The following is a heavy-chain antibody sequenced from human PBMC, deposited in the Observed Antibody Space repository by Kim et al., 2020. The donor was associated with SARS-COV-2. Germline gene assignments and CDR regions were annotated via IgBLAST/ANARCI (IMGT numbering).Heavy chain of an antibody. Sequence: ADSVKCRFTISRDNAKNSLYLQMNSLRAEDTAVYYCASWDIVATIEAFDIWGQGTMVTVSS. D-gene: IGHD5-12*01. V-gene: IGHV3-21*01. J-gene: IGHJ3*02. CDR3: ASWDIVATIEAFDI.